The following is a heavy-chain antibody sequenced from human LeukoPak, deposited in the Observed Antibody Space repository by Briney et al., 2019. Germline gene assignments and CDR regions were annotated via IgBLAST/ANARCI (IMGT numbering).Heavy chain of an antibody. CDR3: ARVTMVAAASYNWFVP. Sequence: PGGSLRLSCAASGFTFSNYGMHWVRQAPGKGLEWVAVIWSDGSNKYYADSVRGRFTISRDNSKSTLYLQMNSLRAEDTAVYYCARVTMVAAASYNWFVPWGQGTLVTVSS. CDR2: IWSDGSNK. V-gene: IGHV3-33*01. J-gene: IGHJ5*02. CDR1: GFTFSNYG. D-gene: IGHD2-15*01.